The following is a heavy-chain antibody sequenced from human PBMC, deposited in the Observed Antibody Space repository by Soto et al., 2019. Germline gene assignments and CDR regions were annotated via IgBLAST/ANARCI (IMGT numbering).Heavy chain of an antibody. CDR2: ISYDGSNK. D-gene: IGHD4-17*01. J-gene: IGHJ4*02. Sequence: AGGSLRLSCAASGFTFSSYAMHWVRQAPGKGLEWVAVISYDGSNKYYADSVKGRFTISRDNSKNTVYLQMNSLRLEDTAVYYCARGPSYSDSYFDHWGQGTLVTVSS. CDR1: GFTFSSYA. CDR3: ARGPSYSDSYFDH. V-gene: IGHV3-30-3*01.